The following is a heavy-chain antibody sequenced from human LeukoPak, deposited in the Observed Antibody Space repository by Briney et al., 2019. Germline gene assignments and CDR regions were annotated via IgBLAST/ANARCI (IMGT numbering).Heavy chain of an antibody. CDR3: ARGPHYYDSSGYQPTFDY. V-gene: IGHV1-2*02. Sequence: ASVTVSCKSSGYTFTGYYMHWVRQAPGQGLEWMGWINPNSGGTNYAQKFQGRVTMTRDTSISTAYMELSRLRSDDTAVYYCARGPHYYDSSGYQPTFDYWGQGTLVTVSS. J-gene: IGHJ4*02. D-gene: IGHD3-22*01. CDR2: INPNSGGT. CDR1: GYTFTGYY.